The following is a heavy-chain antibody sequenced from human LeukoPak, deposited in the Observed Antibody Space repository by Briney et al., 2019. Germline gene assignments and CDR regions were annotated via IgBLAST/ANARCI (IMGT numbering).Heavy chain of an antibody. Sequence: PSETLSLTCTVSGGSISSGSYYWSWIQQPAGKGLEWIGRIYTSGSTNYNPSLKSRVTISVDTSKNQFSLKLSSVTAADTAVYYCARQYIDILTGYHRGELYWYFDLWGRGTLVTVSS. V-gene: IGHV4-61*02. D-gene: IGHD3-9*01. CDR1: GGSISSGSYY. J-gene: IGHJ2*01. CDR2: IYTSGST. CDR3: ARQYIDILTGYHRGELYWYFDL.